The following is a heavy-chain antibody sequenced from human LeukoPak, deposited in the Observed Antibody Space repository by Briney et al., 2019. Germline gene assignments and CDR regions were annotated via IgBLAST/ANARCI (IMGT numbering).Heavy chain of an antibody. V-gene: IGHV3-23*01. Sequence: GGSLRLSCTASEFTFSSYAMNWVRQAPGKGLEWVSGIGAGGTFTYYADSVKGRFTISRDNSRNTLYLQMNSLRADDTAVYYCAKDLGYTTYGYYFDYWGQGTLVTVST. CDR3: AKDLGYTTYGYYFDY. D-gene: IGHD4-11*01. CDR1: EFTFSSYA. CDR2: IGAGGTFT. J-gene: IGHJ4*02.